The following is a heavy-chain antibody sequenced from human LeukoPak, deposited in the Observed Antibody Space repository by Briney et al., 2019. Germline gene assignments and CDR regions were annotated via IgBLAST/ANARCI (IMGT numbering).Heavy chain of an antibody. V-gene: IGHV4-30-2*01. CDR1: GGSISSGGYY. CDR2: IYHSGST. D-gene: IGHD3-22*01. CDR3: ASLLNYYDSSGTVDY. Sequence: PSETLSLTCTVSGGSISSGGYYWSWIRQPPGKGLEWIGYIYHSGSTYYNPSLKSRVTISVERSKNQFSLKLSSVTAADTAVYYCASLLNYYDSSGTVDYWGQGTLVTVSS. J-gene: IGHJ4*02.